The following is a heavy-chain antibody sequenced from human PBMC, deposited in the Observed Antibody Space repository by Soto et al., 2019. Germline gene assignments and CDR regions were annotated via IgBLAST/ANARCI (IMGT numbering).Heavy chain of an antibody. CDR3: ARHVGAQYADYEDY. Sequence: QVQLQESGPGLVKPSETLSLTCTVSGGSISHYYWSWIRQPPGKGLEWIGYIYDSGSTNYNPSLKSRVTISVDTSKNQFSLKLSSVTAADTAVYCCARHVGAQYADYEDYWGQGTLVTVSS. V-gene: IGHV4-59*08. D-gene: IGHD4-17*01. CDR2: IYDSGST. J-gene: IGHJ4*02. CDR1: GGSISHYY.